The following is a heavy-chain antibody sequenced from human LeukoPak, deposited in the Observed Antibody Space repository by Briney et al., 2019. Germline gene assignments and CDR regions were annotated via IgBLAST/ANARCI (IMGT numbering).Heavy chain of an antibody. D-gene: IGHD3-9*01. J-gene: IGHJ4*02. CDR3: ARDRGGILTGYYYFDY. Sequence: SETLSLTCTVSGGSISRYYWSWIRQPPGKGLEWIGYIYYSGSTNYNPSLKSRVTISVDTSKNQFSLKLSSVTAADTAVYYCARDRGGILTGYYYFDYWGQGTLVTVSS. V-gene: IGHV4-59*01. CDR2: IYYSGST. CDR1: GGSISRYY.